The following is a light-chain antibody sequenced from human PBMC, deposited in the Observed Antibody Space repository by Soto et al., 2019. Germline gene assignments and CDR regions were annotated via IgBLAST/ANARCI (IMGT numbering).Light chain of an antibody. CDR2: DVS. CDR3: SSYAGSNTV. J-gene: IGLJ2*01. V-gene: IGLV2-8*01. CDR1: SSDVGAYNY. Sequence: QSALTQPPSASGSPGQSVAISCTGTSSDVGAYNYVSWYQQHPGKSPKLIISDVSKRPSGVPDRFSGSKSGNMASLTVSGLQAEDEADYYCSSYAGSNTVFGGGTKLTVL.